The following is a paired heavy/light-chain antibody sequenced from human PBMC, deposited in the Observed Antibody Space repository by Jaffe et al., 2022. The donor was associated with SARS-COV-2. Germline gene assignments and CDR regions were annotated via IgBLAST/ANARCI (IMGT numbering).Heavy chain of an antibody. CDR2: ISSSSSTI. Sequence: EVQLVESGGGLVQPGGSLRLSCAASGFTFSSYSMNWVRQAPGKGLEWVSYISSSSSTISYADSVKGRFTISRDNGKNSLYLQMNSLRDEDTAVYYCARDRTVVSNYYYYGMDVWGQGTTVTVSS. CDR1: GFTFSSYS. D-gene: IGHD2-15*01. V-gene: IGHV3-48*02. CDR3: ARDRTVVSNYYYYGMDV. J-gene: IGHJ6*02.
Light chain of an antibody. CDR3: QQANSFPFT. J-gene: IGKJ3*01. CDR1: QGISSW. V-gene: IGKV1D-12*01. Sequence: DIQLTQSPSSVSASVGDRVTITCRASQGISSWLAWFQQKPGRAPKLLIYAASSLQSGVPSRFSGSGSGTDFTLTISSLQPEDFATYYCQQANSFPFTFGPGTKVDIK. CDR2: AAS.